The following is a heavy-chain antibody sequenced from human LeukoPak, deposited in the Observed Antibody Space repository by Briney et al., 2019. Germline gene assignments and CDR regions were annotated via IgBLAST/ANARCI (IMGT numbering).Heavy chain of an antibody. Sequence: SVKVSCKASGGTFSSYAISWVRQAPGQGLEWMGGIIPIFGTANYAQKFQGRVTITADESTSTAYMELSSLRSEDTAVYYCAIDYYDSSGNNIWFDPWGQGTLVTVSS. J-gene: IGHJ5*02. CDR3: AIDYYDSSGNNIWFDP. D-gene: IGHD3-22*01. CDR1: GGTFSSYA. V-gene: IGHV1-69*13. CDR2: IIPIFGTA.